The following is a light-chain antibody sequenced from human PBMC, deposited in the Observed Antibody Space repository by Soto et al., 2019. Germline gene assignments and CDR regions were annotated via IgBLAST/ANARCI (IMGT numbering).Light chain of an antibody. CDR3: QQYNSYGEK. CDR2: DAS. V-gene: IGKV1-5*01. J-gene: IGKJ1*01. Sequence: DIQMTQSPSTLSASVGDRVTITCRASQSISSWLAWYQQKPGKAPKLLIYDASSLESGVPSRFSGSGSGTEFTLTLSILQPDDFATSYCQQYNSYGEKFGQGNKVEIK. CDR1: QSISSW.